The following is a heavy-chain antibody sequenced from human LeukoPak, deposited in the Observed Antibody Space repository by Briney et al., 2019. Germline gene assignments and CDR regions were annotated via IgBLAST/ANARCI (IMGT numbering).Heavy chain of an antibody. CDR1: GFTFSSYG. CDR3: ARDKGVVGTLAP. Sequence: GGSLRLSCAASGFTFSSYGMHWVRQAPGKGLEWVAVISYDGSNKYYADSVKGRFTISRDNSKNSLYLQMNSLRAEDTAIYYCARDKGVVGTLAPWGQGTLVTVSS. V-gene: IGHV3-30*03. CDR2: ISYDGSNK. D-gene: IGHD1-26*01. J-gene: IGHJ5*02.